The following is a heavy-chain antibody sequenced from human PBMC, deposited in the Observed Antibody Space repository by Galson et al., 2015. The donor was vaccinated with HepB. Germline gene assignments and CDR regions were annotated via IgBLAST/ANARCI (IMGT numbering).Heavy chain of an antibody. Sequence: SLRLSCAASGFTFSSYAMSWVRQAPGKGLEWVSAISGSGGSTYYADSVKGRFTISRDNSKNTLYLQMNSPRAEDTAVYYCATQYLGVVVAATREFDIWGQGTMVTVSS. CDR2: ISGSGGST. CDR1: GFTFSSYA. V-gene: IGHV3-23*01. D-gene: IGHD2-15*01. CDR3: ATQYLGVVVAATREFDI. J-gene: IGHJ3*02.